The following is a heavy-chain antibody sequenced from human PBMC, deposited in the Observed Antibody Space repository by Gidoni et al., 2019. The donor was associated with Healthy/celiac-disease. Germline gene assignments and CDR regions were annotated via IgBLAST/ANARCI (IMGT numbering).Heavy chain of an antibody. D-gene: IGHD2-2*03. V-gene: IGHV3-7*03. J-gene: IGHJ6*03. CDR2: IKQDGSEK. Sequence: EVQLVESGGGLVQPGGSLRLSCAASGFTFSSYWMSWVRKAPGKGLEWVANIKQDGSEKYYVDSVKGRFTISRDNAKNSLYLQMNSLRAEDTAVYYCARDRSGYCSSTSCQGDYYYYYMDVWGKGTTVTVSS. CDR1: GFTFSSYW. CDR3: ARDRSGYCSSTSCQGDYYYYYMDV.